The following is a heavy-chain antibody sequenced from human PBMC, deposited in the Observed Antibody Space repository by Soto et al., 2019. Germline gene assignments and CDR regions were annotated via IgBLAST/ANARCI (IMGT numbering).Heavy chain of an antibody. D-gene: IGHD4-17*01. CDR2: IYYSGST. CDR3: ARAPDYGDRTGLDFDY. CDR1: GGSISSSSYY. Sequence: SETLSLTCTVSGGSISSSSYYWGWIRQPPGKGLEWIGYIYYSGSTNYNPSLKSRVTISVDTSKNQFSLKLSSVTAADTAVYYWARAPDYGDRTGLDFDYWGQGTLVTVSS. V-gene: IGHV4-61*05. J-gene: IGHJ4*02.